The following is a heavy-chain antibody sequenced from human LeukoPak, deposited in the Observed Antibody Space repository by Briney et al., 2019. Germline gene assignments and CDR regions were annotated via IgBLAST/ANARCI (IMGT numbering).Heavy chain of an antibody. D-gene: IGHD3-10*01. CDR2: IYYSGST. CDR3: ARPNTMVRGVIITPNWFDP. Sequence: PSETLSLTCTVSGGSISSSSDYWGWIRQPPGKGLEWIGSIYYSGSTYYNPSLKSRVTISVDTSKNQFSLKLSSVTAADTAVYYCARPNTMVRGVIITPNWFDPWGQGTLVTVSS. CDR1: GGSISSSSDY. J-gene: IGHJ5*02. V-gene: IGHV4-39*01.